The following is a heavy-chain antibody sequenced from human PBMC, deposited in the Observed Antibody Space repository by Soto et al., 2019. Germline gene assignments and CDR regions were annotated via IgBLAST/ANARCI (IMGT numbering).Heavy chain of an antibody. J-gene: IGHJ4*01. CDR1: GAPITINY. CDR2: IYYSGST. V-gene: IGHV4-59*01. D-gene: IGHD2-15*01. Sequence: SETLALTCTVSGAPITINYWSWIRQAPGKGLEWIGYIYYSGSTTYNPSLKSRVTMSADTSKDQFSLKLNSVTAADTAVYYCARDAGGPYDHWGPGTLVTVSS. CDR3: ARDAGGPYDH.